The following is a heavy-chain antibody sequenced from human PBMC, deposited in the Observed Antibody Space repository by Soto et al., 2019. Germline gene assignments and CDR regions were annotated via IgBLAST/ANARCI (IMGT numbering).Heavy chain of an antibody. CDR3: ARATYYYDSSGRSYYFDY. Sequence: SETLSLTCTVSGGSISSYYWSWIRQPPGKGLEWIGYIYYSGSTNYNPSLKSRVTISVDTSKNQFSLKLSSVTAADTAVYYCARATYYYDSSGRSYYFDYWGQGTLVTVSS. D-gene: IGHD3-22*01. CDR1: GGSISSYY. J-gene: IGHJ4*02. CDR2: IYYSGST. V-gene: IGHV4-59*01.